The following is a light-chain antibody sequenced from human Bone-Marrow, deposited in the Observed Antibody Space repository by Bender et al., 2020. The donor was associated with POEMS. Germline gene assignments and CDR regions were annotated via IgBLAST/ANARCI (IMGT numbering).Light chain of an antibody. CDR3: AAWDSSLSVYV. CDR1: GSNIGNNY. Sequence: QSVLTQPPSVSAAPGQKVTISCSGSGSNIGNNYVSWYQQFPGTAPKLLIYESRQRPSGIPDRFSGFKSHTSATLAITGLQTGDEAHYYCAAWDSSLSVYVFGTGTSVTVL. V-gene: IGLV1-51*02. J-gene: IGLJ1*01. CDR2: ESR.